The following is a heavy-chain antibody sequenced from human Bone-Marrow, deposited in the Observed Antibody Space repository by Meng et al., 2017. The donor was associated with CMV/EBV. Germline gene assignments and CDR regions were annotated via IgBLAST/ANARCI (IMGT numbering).Heavy chain of an antibody. CDR2: IYYSGST. CDR1: GGSISSSSYY. D-gene: IGHD2-2*01. J-gene: IGHJ5*02. CDR3: ARRGYCTNISCPDWFDP. V-gene: IGHV4-39*07. Sequence: GSLRLSCTVSGGSISSSSYYWGWIRQPPGKGLEWIGSIYYSGSTYYNPSLKSRVTISVDTSKNQFSLKVTSVTAADTAVYYCARRGYCTNISCPDWFDPWGQGTLVTVSS.